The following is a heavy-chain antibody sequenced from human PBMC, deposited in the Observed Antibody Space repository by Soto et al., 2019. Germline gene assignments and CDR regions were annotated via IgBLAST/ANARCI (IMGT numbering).Heavy chain of an antibody. V-gene: IGHV3-23*01. J-gene: IGHJ6*02. Sequence: GGSLRLSCAASGFTFSSYAMSWVRQAPGKGLEWVSAISGSGGSTYYADSVKGRFTISRDNSKNTLYLQMNSLRAEDTAVYYCAKDTYSSSSNYYYYGMDVWGQGTTVTVSS. CDR3: AKDTYSSSSNYYYYGMDV. CDR2: ISGSGGST. D-gene: IGHD6-6*01. CDR1: GFTFSSYA.